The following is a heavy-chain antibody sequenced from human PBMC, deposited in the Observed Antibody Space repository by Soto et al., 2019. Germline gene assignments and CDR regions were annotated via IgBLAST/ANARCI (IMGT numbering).Heavy chain of an antibody. Sequence: QVQLVQSGAEVKKPGASVKVSCKASGYTFTSYGISWVRQAPGQGLEWMGWISAYNGNTNYAQKLQGRVTMTTDTSTSTADRELRSLRSDDTAVYYCASASGSSYWFDPWGQGTLVTVSS. CDR3: ASASGSSYWFDP. V-gene: IGHV1-18*01. CDR2: ISAYNGNT. J-gene: IGHJ5*02. D-gene: IGHD1-26*01. CDR1: GYTFTSYG.